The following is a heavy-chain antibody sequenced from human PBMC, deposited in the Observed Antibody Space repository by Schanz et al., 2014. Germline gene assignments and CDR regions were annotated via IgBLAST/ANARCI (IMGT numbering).Heavy chain of an antibody. D-gene: IGHD6-13*01. CDR1: GGSISTYY. CDR2: IYYTGHT. CDR3: ARHMGRLSSSRGNYFDY. V-gene: IGHV4-59*08. Sequence: QVQLPESGPGLVKPSETLSLTCPVSGGSISTYYWSWIRQPPGKGLEWIGYIYYTGHTYYNPSLKRRVAISGNTYKNQSSLRLSSVTAADTALYYCARHMGRLSSSRGNYFDYWGQGTLVTVSS. J-gene: IGHJ4*02.